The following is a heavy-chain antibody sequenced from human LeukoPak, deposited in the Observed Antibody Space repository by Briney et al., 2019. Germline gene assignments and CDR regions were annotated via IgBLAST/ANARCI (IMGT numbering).Heavy chain of an antibody. Sequence: GGSLRLSCAASGFTFSDCAMTWVRQAPGKGLEWVSSIGSDGNKHYSESVRGRFAISRDNSKNTLFLQMSSLRAEDTALYYCAEDLHYHVAMDVWGQGTTVTVSS. J-gene: IGHJ6*02. CDR3: AEDLHYHVAMDV. CDR2: IGSDGNK. V-gene: IGHV3-23*01. D-gene: IGHD3-10*02. CDR1: GFTFSDCA.